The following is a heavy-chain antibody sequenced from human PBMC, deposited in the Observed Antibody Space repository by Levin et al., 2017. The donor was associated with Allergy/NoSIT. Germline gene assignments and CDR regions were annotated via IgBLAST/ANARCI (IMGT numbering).Heavy chain of an antibody. CDR1: GFTFSSYG. D-gene: IGHD2-15*01. J-gene: IGHJ3*02. CDR3: ARDQCSGGSCYSRSAFDS. CDR2: IWYDGSNK. V-gene: IGHV3-33*01. Sequence: LSLTCAASGFTFSSYGMHWVRQAPGKGLEWVAVIWYDGSNKYYADSVKGRFTISRDNSKNTLYLQMNSLRAEDTAVYYCARDQCSGGSCYSRSAFDSWGQGTMVTVSS.